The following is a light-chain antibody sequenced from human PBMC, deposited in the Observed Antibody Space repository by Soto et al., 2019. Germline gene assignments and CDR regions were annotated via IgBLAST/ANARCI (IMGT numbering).Light chain of an antibody. CDR3: QQSYSTPFT. V-gene: IGKV1-39*01. Sequence: DIQMTQSPSSLSASVGDRVTITCRASQSSSSYFNWYQQKPGKAPKLLIYAASSLQHGVPSRFSGSGSGTDFTLTISSLQPEDAATYYCQQSYSTPFTFGGGTKVEIK. CDR2: AAS. CDR1: QSSSSY. J-gene: IGKJ4*01.